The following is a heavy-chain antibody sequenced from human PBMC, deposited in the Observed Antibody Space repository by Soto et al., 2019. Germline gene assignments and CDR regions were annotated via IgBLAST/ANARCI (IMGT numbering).Heavy chain of an antibody. J-gene: IGHJ5*02. CDR2: INHSGST. CDR3: ARDKKAYYHAQVGFAL. D-gene: IGHD3-10*01. V-gene: IGHV4-34*01. CDR1: GGSFSGYY. Sequence: SETLSLTCAVYGGSFSGYYWSWIRQPPGKGLEWIGEINHSGSTNYNPSLKSRVTISVDTSNNQFFLKLSSVTAADTAVYYCARDKKAYYHAQVGFALWGQGTLVTVSS.